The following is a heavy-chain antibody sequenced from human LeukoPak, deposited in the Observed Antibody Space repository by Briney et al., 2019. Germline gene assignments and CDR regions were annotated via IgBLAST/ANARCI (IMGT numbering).Heavy chain of an antibody. V-gene: IGHV4-61*01. CDR3: AREGDWLFDY. D-gene: IGHD2-21*02. Sequence: SETLSLTCTVSGGSVSSGSYYWSWIRQPPGKGLEWIGYIYYSGSTNYNPSLKSRVTISVDTSKNQFSLKLSSVTAADTAVYYCAREGDWLFDYWGQGILVTVSS. CDR2: IYYSGST. J-gene: IGHJ4*02. CDR1: GGSVSSGSYY.